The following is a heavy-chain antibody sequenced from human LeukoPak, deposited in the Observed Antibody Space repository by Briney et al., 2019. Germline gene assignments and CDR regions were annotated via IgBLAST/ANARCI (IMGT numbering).Heavy chain of an antibody. J-gene: IGHJ3*02. CDR2: INTNTGNP. Sequence: GASVKVSCKASAYTFTTYAIHWVRQAPGQGLEWMGWINTNTGNPTYAQGFTGRFVFSLDTSVSTAYLQISSLKAEDTAVHYCARATLNSGHAFDIWGQGTMVTVSS. CDR1: AYTFTTYA. D-gene: IGHD1-26*01. V-gene: IGHV7-4-1*02. CDR3: ARATLNSGHAFDI.